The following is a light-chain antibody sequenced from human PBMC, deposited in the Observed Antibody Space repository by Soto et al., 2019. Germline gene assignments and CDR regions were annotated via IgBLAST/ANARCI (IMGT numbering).Light chain of an antibody. CDR3: QQYRSSPLPV. CDR2: DAS. CDR1: QSVSSSY. V-gene: IGKV3D-20*01. Sequence: EIVLTQSPATLSLSPGERATLSCVASQSVSSSYLAWYQQKPGLAPRLLIYDASSRATGIPDRFSGSGSGTDFTLTISRLEPEDFAVYYCQQYRSSPLPVFGPGTKVDIK. J-gene: IGKJ3*01.